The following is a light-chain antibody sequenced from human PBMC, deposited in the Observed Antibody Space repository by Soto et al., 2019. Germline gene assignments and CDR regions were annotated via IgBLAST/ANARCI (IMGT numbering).Light chain of an antibody. J-gene: IGKJ1*01. CDR3: QQYGSSPCA. CDR1: QSVSSSY. V-gene: IGKV3-20*01. CDR2: GAS. Sequence: EIVLTQCPGTLSLSPGERATRSCRASQSVSSSYLAWYQQKPGQAPRLLIYGASSRATGIPDRFSGSGSGTDFTLTISRLEPEDFAVYYCQQYGSSPCAFGQGTKVDIK.